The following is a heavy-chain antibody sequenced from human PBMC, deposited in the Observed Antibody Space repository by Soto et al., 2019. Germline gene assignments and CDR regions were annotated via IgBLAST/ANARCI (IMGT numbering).Heavy chain of an antibody. J-gene: IGHJ5*02. V-gene: IGHV4-39*01. CDR2: IYYSGST. CDR1: GGSISSSSYY. D-gene: IGHD2-2*01. CDR3: ARQDIVVVPAASGWFDP. Sequence: SETLSLTCTVSGGSISSSSYYWGWIRQPPGKGLEWIGSIYYSGSTYYNPSLKSRVTISVDTSRNQFSLKLSSVTAADTAVYYCARQDIVVVPAASGWFDPWGQGTLVTVSS.